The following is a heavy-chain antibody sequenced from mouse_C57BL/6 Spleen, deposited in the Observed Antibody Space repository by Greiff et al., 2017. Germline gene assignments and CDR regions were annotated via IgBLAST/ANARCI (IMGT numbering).Heavy chain of an antibody. CDR1: GYTFTSYW. Sequence: VQLQQSGAELVRPGSSVKLSCKASGYTFTSYWMHWVKQRPIQGLEWIGNIDPSDSETHYNQKFKDKATLTVDKSSSTAYMQLSSLTSEDSAVYYCAAESYSSTFAYWGQGTLVTVSA. J-gene: IGHJ3*01. D-gene: IGHD1-3*01. CDR3: AAESYSSTFAY. V-gene: IGHV1-52*01. CDR2: IDPSDSET.